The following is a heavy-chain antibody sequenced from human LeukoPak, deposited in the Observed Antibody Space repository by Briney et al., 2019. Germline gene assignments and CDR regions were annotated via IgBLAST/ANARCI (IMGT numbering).Heavy chain of an antibody. Sequence: GSLRLSCTTSGFTFDDYAMSWVRQPPGPGLGRVGFIRSKAYGGTAEYAASVRGRFTISKDDSKNIAYLQMNSLKTEDTAVYYCTRRYCSSINCPRHFDFWGQGTLVTVSS. V-gene: IGHV3-49*04. CDR3: TRRYCSSINCPRHFDF. D-gene: IGHD2-2*01. J-gene: IGHJ4*02. CDR1: GFTFDDYA. CDR2: IRSKAYGGTA.